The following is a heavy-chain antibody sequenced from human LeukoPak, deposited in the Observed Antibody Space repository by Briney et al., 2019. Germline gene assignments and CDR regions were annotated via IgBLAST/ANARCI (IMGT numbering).Heavy chain of an antibody. V-gene: IGHV1-46*01. Sequence: ASVKVSCKASGYTFTSYYMHWVRQAPGQGLEWMGIINPSGGSTSYAQKFQGRVTMTRDTSTSTVYMGLSSLRSEDTAVYYCASGRIFGPSIHYYYYGMDVWGQGTTVTVSS. CDR1: GYTFTSYY. D-gene: IGHD3/OR15-3a*01. CDR3: ASGRIFGPSIHYYYYGMDV. CDR2: INPSGGST. J-gene: IGHJ6*02.